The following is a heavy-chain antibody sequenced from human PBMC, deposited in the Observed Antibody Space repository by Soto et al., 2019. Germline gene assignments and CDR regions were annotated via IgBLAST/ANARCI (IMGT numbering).Heavy chain of an antibody. D-gene: IGHD2-21*02. Sequence: QVQLVQSGAEVKKPGASVKVSCKASGDTFTDYYIHWVRQAPGQGLEWMGTVNPSGGHTTYAQHFLGRMTMTRDTSTSTLYMELTSLTSEDTAIYYCARGGHVVVVTAALDYWSQGTLVTVSS. CDR2: VNPSGGHT. V-gene: IGHV1-46*01. J-gene: IGHJ4*02. CDR3: ARGGHVVVVTAALDY. CDR1: GDTFTDYY.